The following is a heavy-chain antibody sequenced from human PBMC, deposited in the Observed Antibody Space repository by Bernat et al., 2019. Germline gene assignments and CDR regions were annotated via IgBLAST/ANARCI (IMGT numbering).Heavy chain of an antibody. Sequence: EVQLVESGGGLVQPGGSLRLSCAASGFTFSSYCMHWVRQAPGKGLVWVSRINSDGSSTSYAEAVKGRFTISRDNAKNTLYLQMNSLRAEDTAVYYCARAVRCSGGSCYYVFDYWGQGTLVTVSS. CDR1: GFTFSSYC. CDR3: ARAVRCSGGSCYYVFDY. D-gene: IGHD2-15*01. J-gene: IGHJ4*02. CDR2: INSDGSST. V-gene: IGHV3-74*01.